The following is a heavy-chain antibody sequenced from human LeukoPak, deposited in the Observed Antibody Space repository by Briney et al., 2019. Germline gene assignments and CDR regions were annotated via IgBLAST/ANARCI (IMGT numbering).Heavy chain of an antibody. D-gene: IGHD6-19*01. V-gene: IGHV3-30-3*01. Sequence: GGSLRLSCAASGFTFSSYAMHWVRQAPGKGLEWVAVISYDGSNKYYADSVKGRFTISRGNSKNTLYLQMNSLRAEDTAVYYCARDLGYSSGWYGAFDIWGQGTMVTVSS. J-gene: IGHJ3*02. CDR3: ARDLGYSSGWYGAFDI. CDR2: ISYDGSNK. CDR1: GFTFSSYA.